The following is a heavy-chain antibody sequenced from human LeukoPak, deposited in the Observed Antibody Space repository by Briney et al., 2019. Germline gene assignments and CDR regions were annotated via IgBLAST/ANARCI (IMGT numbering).Heavy chain of an antibody. J-gene: IGHJ4*02. CDR3: AKDAIGQYRPYYFDC. V-gene: IGHV3-23*01. Sequence: GGSLRLSCAASGFTFSSFAMSWVRQAPGKGLEWVSSIRGSGERTYYADYLKGRFTVSRDNSENTLNLQLNSLRAEDTAVYYCAKDAIGQYRPYYFDCWGQGTLVTVSS. CDR1: GFTFSSFA. CDR2: IRGSGERT. D-gene: IGHD3-16*02.